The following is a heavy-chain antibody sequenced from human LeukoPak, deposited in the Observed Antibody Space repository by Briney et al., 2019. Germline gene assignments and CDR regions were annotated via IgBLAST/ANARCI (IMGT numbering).Heavy chain of an antibody. V-gene: IGHV3-30-3*01. J-gene: IGHJ4*02. CDR2: ISYDGSNK. CDR3: ARDLGEDYDFWSGYLISGSFDY. Sequence: GGSLRLSCAASGFTFSSYAMHWVRQAPGKGLEWVAVISYDGSNKYYADSVKGRFTISRDNSKNTLYLQMNSLRAEDTAVYYCARDLGEDYDFWSGYLISGSFDYWVQGTLVTVSS. D-gene: IGHD3-3*01. CDR1: GFTFSSYA.